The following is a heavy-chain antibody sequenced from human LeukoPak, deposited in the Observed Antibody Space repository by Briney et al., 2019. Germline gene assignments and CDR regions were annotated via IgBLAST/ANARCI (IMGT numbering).Heavy chain of an antibody. D-gene: IGHD6-19*01. Sequence: SVKVSCKASGGTFSSYAISWVRLAPGQGLEWMGRIIPIFGTANYAQKFQGRVTITTDESTSTAYMELSSLRSEDTAVYYCARGGDSSGWYEKDYFDYWGQGTLVTVSS. V-gene: IGHV1-69*05. J-gene: IGHJ4*02. CDR3: ARGGDSSGWYEKDYFDY. CDR1: GGTFSSYA. CDR2: IIPIFGTA.